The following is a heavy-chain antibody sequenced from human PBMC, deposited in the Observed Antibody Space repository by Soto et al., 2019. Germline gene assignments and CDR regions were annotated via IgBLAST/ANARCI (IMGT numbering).Heavy chain of an antibody. V-gene: IGHV1-69*02. CDR3: DRQNDAYSPFDY. CDR1: GGTFSSYT. J-gene: IGHJ4*02. D-gene: IGHD4-4*01. Sequence: QVQLVQSGAEVKKPGSSVKVSCKDSGGTFSSYTISWVRQAPGQGLEWMGRIIPILDMADYAQKFQGRFTSNADKSTSSAYMELSRLRYEDTAVYYCDRQNDAYSPFDYWGQGTLLTVSS. CDR2: IIPILDMA.